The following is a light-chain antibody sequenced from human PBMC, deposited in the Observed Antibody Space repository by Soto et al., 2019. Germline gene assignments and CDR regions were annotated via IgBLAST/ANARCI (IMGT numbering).Light chain of an antibody. J-gene: IGKJ4*01. Sequence: EIVLTQSPATLSLSPGERAALSCRASQNIRTYLAWYQQKPGQAPRLLIYDAFKRATGIPARFSGSGSGTDFPLTISSLGPEDFAFYYCQQRGSPLTFGGGTKVEIK. CDR1: QNIRTY. CDR3: QQRGSPLT. CDR2: DAF. V-gene: IGKV3-11*01.